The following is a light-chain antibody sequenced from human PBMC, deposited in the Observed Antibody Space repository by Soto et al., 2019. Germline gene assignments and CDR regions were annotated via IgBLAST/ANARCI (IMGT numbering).Light chain of an antibody. CDR3: QQYGSSPLIS. J-gene: IGKJ5*01. CDR2: GAS. V-gene: IGKV3-20*01. Sequence: VLTQSPGTLSLSPGESATLSCRASQTVSITYLTWYQQKPGQAPRLLIFGASKRATGIPDRFSGSGSGRDFTLAISGLEPEDFAVYYCQQYGSSPLISFGQGTRLEIK. CDR1: QTVSITY.